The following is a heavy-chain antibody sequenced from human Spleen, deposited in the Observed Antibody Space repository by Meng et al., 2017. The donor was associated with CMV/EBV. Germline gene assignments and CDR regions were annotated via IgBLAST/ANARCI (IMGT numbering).Heavy chain of an antibody. CDR2: ISWNGGTI. Sequence: SLKISCAASGFTFDDYSMHWVRQAPGKGLEWVAGISWNGGTIAYADSVKGRFTISRDNAKKSLYLQMTSLRAEDTAVYYCTRENYYDSSGYHLDYWGQGTLVTVSS. V-gene: IGHV3-9*01. J-gene: IGHJ4*02. CDR3: TRENYYDSSGYHLDY. D-gene: IGHD3-22*01. CDR1: GFTFDDYS.